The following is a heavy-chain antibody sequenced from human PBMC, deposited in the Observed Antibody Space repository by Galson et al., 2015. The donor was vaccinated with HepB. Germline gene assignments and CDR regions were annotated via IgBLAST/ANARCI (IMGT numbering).Heavy chain of an antibody. CDR1: GFTFSDYY. J-gene: IGHJ4*02. CDR3: VRVADADYGDHSHFDY. V-gene: IGHV3-11*06. Sequence: SLRLSCAVSGFTFSDYYMSWIRQAPGKGLEWISYISSSSLYTNYADSVKGRFTISRDNAKNSLYLQISSARAEDTALYYCVRVADADYGDHSHFDYWGQGTLVTVSS. D-gene: IGHD4-17*01. CDR2: ISSSSLYT.